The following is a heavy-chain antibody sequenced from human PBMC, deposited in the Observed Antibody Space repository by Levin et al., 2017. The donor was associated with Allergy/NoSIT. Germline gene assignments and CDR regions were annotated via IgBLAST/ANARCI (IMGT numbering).Heavy chain of an antibody. D-gene: IGHD3-22*01. CDR3: ASCYYDSSGYYYSHYYYGMDV. J-gene: IGHJ6*02. Sequence: AASVKVSCKASGYTFTGYYMHWVRQAPGQGLEWMGWINPNSGGTNYAQKFQGRVTMTRDTSISTAYMELSRLRSDDTAVYYCASCYYDSSGYYYSHYYYGMDVWGQGTTVTVSS. CDR2: INPNSGGT. CDR1: GYTFTGYY. V-gene: IGHV1-2*02.